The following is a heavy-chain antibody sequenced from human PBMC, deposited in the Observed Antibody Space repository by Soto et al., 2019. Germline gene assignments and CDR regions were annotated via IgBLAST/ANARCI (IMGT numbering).Heavy chain of an antibody. D-gene: IGHD3-10*01. J-gene: IGHJ6*02. CDR2: ISASGDSA. CDR1: GFALSSYA. V-gene: IGHV3-23*01. Sequence: VQLLESGGNLVQPGGSLRLSCAASGFALSSYAMNWVRQAPGKGLEWVSGISASGDSAYYADSVKGRFTISRDNYKNTLYLKMNSLRAEDTGVYYCAKERERYISGSYVLSGYHGMDVWGQGPTVPLS. CDR3: AKERERYISGSYVLSGYHGMDV.